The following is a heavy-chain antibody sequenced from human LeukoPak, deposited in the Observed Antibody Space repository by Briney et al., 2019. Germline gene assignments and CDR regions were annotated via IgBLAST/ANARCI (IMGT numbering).Heavy chain of an antibody. Sequence: AGGSLRLSCAASGFTVSSNYMSWVRQAPGKGLEWVSVIYSGGSTYYADSVKGRSTISRDNSKNTLYLQMNRLRAEETAVYYCARDSDYYDSRGSLGAYWGQGTLVTVSS. CDR3: ARDSDYYDSRGSLGAY. V-gene: IGHV3-53*01. CDR1: GFTVSSNY. CDR2: IYSGGST. D-gene: IGHD3-22*01. J-gene: IGHJ4*02.